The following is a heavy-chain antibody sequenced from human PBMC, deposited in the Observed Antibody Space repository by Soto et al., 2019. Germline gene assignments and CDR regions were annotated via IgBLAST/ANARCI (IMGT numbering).Heavy chain of an antibody. V-gene: IGHV1-18*01. CDR1: GYTFTSYG. CDR2: ISAYNGNT. D-gene: IGHD2-2*01. Sequence: GASVKVSCKASGYTFTSYGISWVRQAPGQGLERMGWISAYNGNTNYAQKLQGRVTMTTDTSTSTAYMELRSLRSDDTAVYYCAREGSEYQLLLTDNWFDPWGQGALVTVSS. CDR3: AREGSEYQLLLTDNWFDP. J-gene: IGHJ5*02.